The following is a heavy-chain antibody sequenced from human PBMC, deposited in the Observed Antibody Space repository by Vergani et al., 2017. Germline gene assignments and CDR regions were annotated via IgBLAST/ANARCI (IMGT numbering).Heavy chain of an antibody. CDR3: ARHTTYTDS. D-gene: IGHD1-1*01. V-gene: IGHV5-51*01. Sequence: EVELVQSGPEMRKPGESLKISCKGPEYSFGNYWIGWVRQMPGKGLEWMGIIYPADSDTRYSPSFQGQVTISADKSISTAFLQWDSLKASDTALYYCARHTTYTDSWGQGTLVTVSS. J-gene: IGHJ4*02. CDR1: EYSFGNYW. CDR2: IYPADSDT.